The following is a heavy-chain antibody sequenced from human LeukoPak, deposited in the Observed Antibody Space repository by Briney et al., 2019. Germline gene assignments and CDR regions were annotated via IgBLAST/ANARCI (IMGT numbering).Heavy chain of an antibody. D-gene: IGHD3-10*01. V-gene: IGHV3-21*01. Sequence: GGSLRLSCAASGFTFSSYSMNWVRQAPGKGLEWVSSISSSSSYIYYADSAKGRFTISRDNAKNSLYLQMNSLRAEDTAVYYCARDRAEGTMVRGVINYWGQGTLVTVSS. CDR2: ISSSSSYI. CDR3: ARDRAEGTMVRGVINY. J-gene: IGHJ4*02. CDR1: GFTFSSYS.